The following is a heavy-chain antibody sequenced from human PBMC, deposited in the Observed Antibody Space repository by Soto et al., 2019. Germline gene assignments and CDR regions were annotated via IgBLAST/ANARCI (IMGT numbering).Heavy chain of an antibody. CDR2: IKSKTSGETT. J-gene: IGHJ4*02. D-gene: IGHD3-10*01. CDR1: GFTFTSAW. V-gene: IGHV3-15*01. Sequence: VQLVESGGGSVEPGGSLSLSCAASGFTFTSAWMSWFRQAPGKGLELIGLIKSKTSGETTDYAAPVKGRFTISRDDSKNTVYLQMNSLKTEDTAMYFCTAEDAYHGSAEFDNWGQGTLVTVSS. CDR3: TAEDAYHGSAEFDN.